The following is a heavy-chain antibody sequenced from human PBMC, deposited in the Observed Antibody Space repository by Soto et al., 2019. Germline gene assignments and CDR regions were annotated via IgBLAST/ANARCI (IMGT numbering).Heavy chain of an antibody. CDR1: GFTFSSYA. J-gene: IGHJ4*02. CDR2: ISGSGANT. CDR3: AKDPYQVQQQLVFGPFDY. Sequence: GGSLRLSCAASGFTFSSYAMSWVRRAPGKGLEWVSTISGSGANTFYADSVKGRFTISRDNSKNTLYLQMNSLRAEDTAVYYCAKDPYQVQQQLVFGPFDYWGQGTLVTVSS. V-gene: IGHV3-23*01. D-gene: IGHD6-13*01.